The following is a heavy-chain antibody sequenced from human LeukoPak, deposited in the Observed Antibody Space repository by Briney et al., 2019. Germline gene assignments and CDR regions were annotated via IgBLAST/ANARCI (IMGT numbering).Heavy chain of an antibody. V-gene: IGHV3-66*01. CDR1: GSTVSSNY. Sequence: PGGSLRLSCAASGSTVSSNYMSWVRQAPGKGLEWVSVIYSGGSTYYADSVKGRFTISRDNSKNTLYLQMNSLRAEDTAVYYCARTVSSSPRYYYYYGMDVWGQGTTVTVSS. CDR2: IYSGGST. CDR3: ARTVSSSPRYYYYYGMDV. D-gene: IGHD6-6*01. J-gene: IGHJ6*02.